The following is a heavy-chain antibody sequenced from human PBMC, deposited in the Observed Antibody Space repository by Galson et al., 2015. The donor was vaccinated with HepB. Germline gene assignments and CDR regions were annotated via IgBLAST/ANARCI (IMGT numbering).Heavy chain of an antibody. CDR3: ATKSPSSGYYFGY. Sequence: SLRLYCAASGFTFSSYSMNWVRQAPGKGLEWISYISGSSTTINYADSVKGRFTISRDNAKNSLYLQMNGLRDEDTAVYYCATKSPSSGYYFGYWGQGTLVTVSS. D-gene: IGHD3-22*01. CDR2: ISGSSTTI. V-gene: IGHV3-48*02. CDR1: GFTFSSYS. J-gene: IGHJ4*02.